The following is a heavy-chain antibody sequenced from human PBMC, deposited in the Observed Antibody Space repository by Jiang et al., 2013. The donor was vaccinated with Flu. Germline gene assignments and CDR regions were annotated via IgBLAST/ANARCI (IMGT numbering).Heavy chain of an antibody. J-gene: IGHJ3*02. CDR1: GASINSNSYF. V-gene: IGHV4-39*01. CDR3: ARLPRTIGQSLVRAAFDI. D-gene: IGHD6-6*01. Sequence: GPGLVKPSETLSLNCSVSGASINSNSYFWGWIRQSTGKGLEWIGTISYSGTSYYTPSLKSRVTISVDTSKNQFSLMLTSVTAADSAVYYCARLPRTIGQSLVRAAFDIWGQGTMVTVSS. CDR2: ISYSGTS.